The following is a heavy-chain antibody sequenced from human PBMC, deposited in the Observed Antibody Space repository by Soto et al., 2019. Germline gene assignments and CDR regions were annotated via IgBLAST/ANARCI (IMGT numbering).Heavy chain of an antibody. J-gene: IGHJ6*02. CDR1: GYTFTSYD. CDR2: MNPNSGNT. CDR3: ARGIRVNVLRYFDWLPNYYYGMDV. D-gene: IGHD3-9*01. V-gene: IGHV1-8*01. Sequence: GASVKVSCKASGYTFTSYDINWVRQATGQGLEWMGWMNPNSGNTGYAQKFQGRVTMTRNTSISTAYMELSSLRSEDTAVYYCARGIRVNVLRYFDWLPNYYYGMDVWGQGTTVTVSS.